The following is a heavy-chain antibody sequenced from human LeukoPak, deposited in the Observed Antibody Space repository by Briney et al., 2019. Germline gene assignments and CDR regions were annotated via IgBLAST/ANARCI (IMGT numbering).Heavy chain of an antibody. D-gene: IGHD2-2*01. CDR1: GFTFSDYY. CDR2: IRSSGSTI. V-gene: IGHV3-11*04. Sequence: GGSLRLSCAASGFTFSDYYMSWIRQAPGKGLEWVSYIRSSGSTIYYADSVKGRFTISRDNAKNSLYLQMNSLRAEDTAVYYRARVYCSSTSCYEFDYWGQGTLVTVSS. CDR3: ARVYCSSTSCYEFDY. J-gene: IGHJ4*02.